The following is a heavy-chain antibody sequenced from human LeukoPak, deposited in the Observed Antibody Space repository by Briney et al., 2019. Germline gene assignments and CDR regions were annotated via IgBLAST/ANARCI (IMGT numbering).Heavy chain of an antibody. CDR2: ISAYNGNT. D-gene: IGHD6-19*01. Sequence: ASLKASSKASGYTFASYSISCVRQAPGQGLEWMGWISAYNGNTNSAQKLQGRVTMTTDTSTSTAYMELRSVGADATAVYYCASRGVAGRGAFDFWGQGTMVTVSS. J-gene: IGHJ3*01. CDR1: GYTFASYS. CDR3: ASRGVAGRGAFDF. V-gene: IGHV1-18*01.